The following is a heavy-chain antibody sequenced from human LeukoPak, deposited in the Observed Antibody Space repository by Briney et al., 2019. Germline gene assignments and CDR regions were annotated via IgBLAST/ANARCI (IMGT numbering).Heavy chain of an antibody. Sequence: PSETLSLTCTVSGGSISSGGYYWSWIRQHPGKGLEWIGYIYYSGSTYYNPSLKSRVTISVDTSKNQFSLKLSSVTAADTAVYYCARDRRDADANQFDYWGQGTLVTVSS. V-gene: IGHV4-31*03. CDR3: ARDRRDADANQFDY. J-gene: IGHJ4*02. D-gene: IGHD4/OR15-4a*01. CDR2: IYYSGST. CDR1: GGSISSGGYY.